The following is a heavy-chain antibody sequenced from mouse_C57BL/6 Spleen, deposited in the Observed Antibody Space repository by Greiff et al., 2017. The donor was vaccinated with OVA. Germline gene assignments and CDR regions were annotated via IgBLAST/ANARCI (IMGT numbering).Heavy chain of an antibody. Sequence: VQLQQSGAELVRPGTSVKVSCKASGYAFTNYLIEWVKQRPGQGLEWIGVINPGSGGTNYNEKFKGKATLTADESSSTAYMQLSSLTSEDSAVYFCASSLHSYYAMDYWGQGTSVTVSS. CDR1: GYAFTNYL. V-gene: IGHV1-54*01. J-gene: IGHJ4*01. CDR3: ASSLHSYYAMDY. CDR2: INPGSGGT.